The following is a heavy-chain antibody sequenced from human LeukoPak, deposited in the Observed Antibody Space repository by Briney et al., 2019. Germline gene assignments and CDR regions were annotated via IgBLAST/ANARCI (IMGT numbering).Heavy chain of an antibody. CDR1: GYSFTSYW. D-gene: IGHD6-13*01. CDR3: ARLEYSSSWYEGY. V-gene: IGHV5-10-1*01. CDR2: IDPSGSYT. J-gene: IGHJ4*02. Sequence: GESLKIFCKGSGYSFTSYWISWVRQMPGKGLEWMGRIDPSGSYTNYSPSFQGHVTISADKSISTAYLQWSSLKASDTAMYYCARLEYSSSWYEGYWGQGTLVTVSS.